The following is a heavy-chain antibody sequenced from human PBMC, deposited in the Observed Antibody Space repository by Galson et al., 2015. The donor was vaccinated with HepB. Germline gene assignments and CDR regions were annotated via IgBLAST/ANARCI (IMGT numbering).Heavy chain of an antibody. Sequence: SLRLSCAASGFTFSSYAMHWVRQAPGKGLEWVAVISYDGSNKYYADSVKGRFTISRDNSKNTLYLHMNSLRAEDTAVYYCAKRGRDGYNWGQGTLVTVSS. CDR1: GFTFSSYA. CDR2: ISYDGSNK. CDR3: AKRGRDGYN. J-gene: IGHJ4*02. V-gene: IGHV3-30-3*02. D-gene: IGHD5-24*01.